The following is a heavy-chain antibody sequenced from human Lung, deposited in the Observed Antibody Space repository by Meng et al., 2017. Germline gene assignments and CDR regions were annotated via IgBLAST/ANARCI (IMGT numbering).Heavy chain of an antibody. J-gene: IGHJ1*01. V-gene: IGHV3-74*01. CDR1: GFTFTDHW. D-gene: IGHD1-1*01. CDR3: TNDRLNH. Sequence: EVQLVESGGGLVPPGGYLILSCAASGFTFTDHWMHWVRQGPGKGLVWVSRINRDGTKPTYADSVKGRFTISRDNAKNTLYLQMNNLRAEDTAFYYCTNDRLNHWGQGALVTASS. CDR2: INRDGTKP.